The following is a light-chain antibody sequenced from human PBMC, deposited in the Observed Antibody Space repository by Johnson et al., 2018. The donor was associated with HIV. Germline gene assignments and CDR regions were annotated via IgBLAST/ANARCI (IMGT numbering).Light chain of an antibody. CDR1: RSNIGNNY. CDR2: ENN. Sequence: QSVLTQPPSVSAAPGQKVTISCSGSRSNIGNNYVSWYQQLPGTAPKLLIYENNKRPSGIPDRFSGSKSGTSATLGITGLQTGDEADYYCATWDNSLKGVFGTGTKVTVL. V-gene: IGLV1-51*02. CDR3: ATWDNSLKGV. J-gene: IGLJ1*01.